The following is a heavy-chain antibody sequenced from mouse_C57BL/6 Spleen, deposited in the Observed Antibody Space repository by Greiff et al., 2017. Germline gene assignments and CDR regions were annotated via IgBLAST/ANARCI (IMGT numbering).Heavy chain of an antibody. D-gene: IGHD2-12*01. J-gene: IGHJ2*01. CDR1: GFTFSDYY. CDR3: ARLRREYYFDY. Sequence: EVMLVESGGGLVQPGGSLKLSCAASGFTFSDYYMYWVRQTPEKRLEWVAYISNGGGSTYYPDTVKGRFTISRDNAKNTLYLQMSRLKSEDTAMYYCARLRREYYFDYWGQGTTLTVSS. V-gene: IGHV5-12*01. CDR2: ISNGGGST.